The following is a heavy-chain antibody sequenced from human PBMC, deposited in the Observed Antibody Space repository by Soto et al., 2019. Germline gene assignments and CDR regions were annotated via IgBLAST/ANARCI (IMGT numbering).Heavy chain of an antibody. V-gene: IGHV4-34*01. CDR3: ARGRGIAAAGTKDFDY. CDR1: GGSFSGYY. J-gene: IGHJ4*02. D-gene: IGHD6-13*01. CDR2: INHSGST. Sequence: SETLSLTCAVYGGSFSGYYGSWIRQPQGKGLEWIGEINHSGSTNYNPSLKSRVTISVDTSKNQFSLKLSSVTAADTAVYYCARGRGIAAAGTKDFDYWGQGTLVTVSS.